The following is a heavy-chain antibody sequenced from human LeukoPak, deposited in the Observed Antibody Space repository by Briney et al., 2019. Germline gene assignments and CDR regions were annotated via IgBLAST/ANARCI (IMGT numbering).Heavy chain of an antibody. Sequence: GGSLRLSCAASGFTFSSYAMHWVRQAPGKGLEWVAVISYDGSNKYYADSVKGRFTISRDNSKNTLYLQMNSLRAEDTAVYYCARDVADSSGYYPQFYYYYHGMDVWGQGTTVTVSS. CDR2: ISYDGSNK. V-gene: IGHV3-30-3*01. CDR3: ARDVADSSGYYPQFYYYYHGMDV. CDR1: GFTFSSYA. D-gene: IGHD3-22*01. J-gene: IGHJ6*02.